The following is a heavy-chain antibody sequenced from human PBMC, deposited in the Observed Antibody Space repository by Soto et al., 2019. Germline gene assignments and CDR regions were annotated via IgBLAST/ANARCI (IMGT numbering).Heavy chain of an antibody. J-gene: IGHJ4*02. V-gene: IGHV1-18*01. Sequence: QVQLVQSGGEVKRPGASVKVSCKASAYRFTIYGITWVRQAPGQGPEWMGWIRTSNGETRYAQNFQGRVTMTTDTSTNTVFMDLSALGSDDTAVYYCATALGTSGWFDYWGQGTVLIVSS. CDR3: ATALGTSGWFDY. CDR2: IRTSNGET. CDR1: AYRFTIYG. D-gene: IGHD6-25*01.